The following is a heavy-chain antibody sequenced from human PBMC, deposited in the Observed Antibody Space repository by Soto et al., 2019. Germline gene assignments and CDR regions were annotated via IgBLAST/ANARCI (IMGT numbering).Heavy chain of an antibody. D-gene: IGHD6-19*01. CDR1: GGTFSSYA. CDR3: AREVTIAVAGTGPIDY. CDR2: IIPIFGTA. Sequence: SVKVSCKASGGTFSSYAISWVRQAPGQGLEWMGGIIPIFGTANYAQKFQGRVTITADESTSTAYMELSSLRSEDTAVYYCAREVTIAVAGTGPIDYWGQGTLVTV. J-gene: IGHJ4*02. V-gene: IGHV1-69*13.